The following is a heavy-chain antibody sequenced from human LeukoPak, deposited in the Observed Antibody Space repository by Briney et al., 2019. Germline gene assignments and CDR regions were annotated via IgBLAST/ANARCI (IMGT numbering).Heavy chain of an antibody. V-gene: IGHV3-74*01. CDR1: GFTFSSNW. J-gene: IGHJ4*02. Sequence: PGGSLRLSCAAAGFTFSSNWMHWVRQAPGKGLVWVARINCYGSSTSYADYVKGRFTISSDNAKNTVYLLMNSLRAEDTAVYYSARGAYCGGDCPLPNSLYWGQGTLVTVSS. CDR3: ARGAYCGGDCPLPNSLY. D-gene: IGHD2-21*01. CDR2: INCYGSST.